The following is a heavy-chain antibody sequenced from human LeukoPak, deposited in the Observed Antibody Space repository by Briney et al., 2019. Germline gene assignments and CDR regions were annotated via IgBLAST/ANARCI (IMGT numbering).Heavy chain of an antibody. CDR2: ICYSGST. V-gene: IGHV4-59*01. D-gene: IGHD3-22*01. J-gene: IGHJ4*02. CDR1: GGSISSYY. CDR3: ASYHYDSSGYFPFDY. Sequence: PSETLSLTCTVSGGSISSYYWSWIRQPPGKGLEWIGYICYSGSTNYNPSLKSRVTISVDTSKNQFSLKLSSVTAADTAVYYCASYHYDSSGYFPFDYWGQGTLVTVSS.